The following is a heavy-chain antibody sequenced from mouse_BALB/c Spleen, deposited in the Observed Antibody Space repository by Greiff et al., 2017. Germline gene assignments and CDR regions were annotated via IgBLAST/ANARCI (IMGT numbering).Heavy chain of an antibody. D-gene: IGHD1-2*01. Sequence: EVKLVESGPELVKPGASMKISCKASGYSFTGYTMNWVKQSHGKNLEWIGLINPYNGGTSYNQKFKGKATLTVDKSSSTAYMELLSLTSEDSAVYYCARSDTTATYGYAMDYWGQGTSVTVSS. CDR3: ARSDTTATYGYAMDY. V-gene: IGHV1-18*01. J-gene: IGHJ4*01. CDR1: GYSFTGYT. CDR2: INPYNGGT.